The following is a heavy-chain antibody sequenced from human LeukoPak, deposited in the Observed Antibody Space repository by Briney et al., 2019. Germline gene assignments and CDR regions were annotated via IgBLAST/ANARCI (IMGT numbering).Heavy chain of an antibody. D-gene: IGHD6-19*01. CDR1: GVSFSGYY. Sequence: SETLSLTCAVYGVSFSGYYWSWIRQPPGKGLEWIGEINHTGSTDYNPSLKSRVTISVDTSKNHFSLKLSSVTAADTAVYYCARGGSGWYLEAAFDIWGRGTMVTVSS. CDR2: INHTGST. CDR3: ARGGSGWYLEAAFDI. J-gene: IGHJ3*02. V-gene: IGHV4-34*01.